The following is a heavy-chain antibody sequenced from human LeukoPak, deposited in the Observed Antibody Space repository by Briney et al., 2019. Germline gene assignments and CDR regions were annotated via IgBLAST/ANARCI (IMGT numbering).Heavy chain of an antibody. CDR3: AKDPYDSAGYYHDW. V-gene: IGHV3-23*01. CDR2: ISGSGGTT. J-gene: IGHJ4*02. CDR1: GFTFSTYA. D-gene: IGHD3-22*01. Sequence: PGGSLRLSCVASGFTFSTYAMNWVRQAPGKGLEWVSAISGSGGTTYYADSVKGRFTISRDNSKNTLYLQMNSLRAEDTAVYYCAKDPYDSAGYYHDWWGQGTLVTVSS.